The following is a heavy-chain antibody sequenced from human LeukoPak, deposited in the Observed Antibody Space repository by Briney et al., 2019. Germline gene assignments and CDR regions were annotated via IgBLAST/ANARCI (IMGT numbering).Heavy chain of an antibody. CDR3: ARELRDWGYCSGGSCYQDWFDP. Sequence: GGSLRLSCAASGFTFSSYWMSWVRQAPGKGLEWVANIKRDGSEKYYVDSVKGRFTISRDNAKNSLYLQMNSLRAEDTAVYYCARELRDWGYCSGGSCYQDWFDPWGQGTLVTVSS. V-gene: IGHV3-7*01. CDR1: GFTFSSYW. D-gene: IGHD2-15*01. CDR2: IKRDGSEK. J-gene: IGHJ5*02.